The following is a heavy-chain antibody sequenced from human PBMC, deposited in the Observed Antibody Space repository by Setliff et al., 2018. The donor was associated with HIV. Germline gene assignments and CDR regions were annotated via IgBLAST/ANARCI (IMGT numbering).Heavy chain of an antibody. CDR3: ARFPNPSQIVVVMPPDY. D-gene: IGHD3-22*01. J-gene: IGHJ4*02. CDR1: GYTFTSYG. V-gene: IGHV1-18*01. CDR2: ISAYNGNT. Sequence: GASVKVSCKASGYTFTSYGISWVRQAPGQGLDWMGWISAYNGNTNYAQNLQDRVTMTTDTSTSTAYTELRSLRSDDTAMYFCARFPNPSQIVVVMPPDYWGQGTLVTVSS.